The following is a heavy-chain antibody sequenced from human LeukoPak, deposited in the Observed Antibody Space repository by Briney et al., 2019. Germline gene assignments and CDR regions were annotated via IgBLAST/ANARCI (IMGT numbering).Heavy chain of an antibody. J-gene: IGHJ4*02. CDR3: TTDTWYSAGH. V-gene: IGHV3-7*03. D-gene: IGHD2-15*01. CDR1: GFIFSGPW. CDR2: IKKDGSEK. Sequence: QSGGSLRLSCTASGFIFSGPWMAWIRQAPGKGLEWVAIIKKDGSEKYYVDSMKGRFTTSRDNAKNSLFLQMNSLRAEDTAIYYCTTDTWYSAGHWGQGTLVTVSS.